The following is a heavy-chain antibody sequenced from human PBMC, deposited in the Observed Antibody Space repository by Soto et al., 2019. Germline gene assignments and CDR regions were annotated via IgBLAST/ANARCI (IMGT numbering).Heavy chain of an antibody. D-gene: IGHD3-10*01. CDR1: GFTFSSYA. J-gene: IGHJ6*02. CDR3: ALLSITMVRRYEGPPVNV. Sequence: GGSLRLSCAASGFTFSSYAMSWVRQAPGKGLEWVSAISGSGGSTYYADSVKGRFTISRDNSKNTLYLQMNSLRAEDTAVYYCALLSITMVRRYEGPPVNVWGQGTTVTVSS. CDR2: ISGSGGST. V-gene: IGHV3-23*01.